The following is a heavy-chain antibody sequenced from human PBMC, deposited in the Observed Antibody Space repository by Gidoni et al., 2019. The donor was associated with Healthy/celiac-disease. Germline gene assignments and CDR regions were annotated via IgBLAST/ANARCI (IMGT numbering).Heavy chain of an antibody. CDR2: ISSSSSTI. V-gene: IGHV3-48*04. D-gene: IGHD2-21*02. Sequence: EVQLVESGGGLVQPGGSLRLSCAASGFTFRSYSMNWVRQAPGKGLEWVSYISSSSSTIYYADSVKGRFTISRDNAKNSLYLQMNSLRAEDTAVYYCARESYCGGDCSIDYWGQGTLVTVSS. CDR1: GFTFRSYS. CDR3: ARESYCGGDCSIDY. J-gene: IGHJ4*02.